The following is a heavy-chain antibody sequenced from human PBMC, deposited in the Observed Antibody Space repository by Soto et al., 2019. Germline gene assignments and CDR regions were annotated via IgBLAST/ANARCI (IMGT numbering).Heavy chain of an antibody. CDR2: ISYDGSNK. V-gene: IGHV3-30*18. CDR1: GFTFSSYA. Sequence: QVQLVESGGGVVQPGRSLRLSCAASGFTFSSYAMHWVRQAPGKGLEWVAVISYDGSNKYYADSVKGRFTISRDNSKNTLYLQMNSLRAEDTAVYYCAKLGLMVATGGDFDYWGQGTLVTVSS. D-gene: IGHD5-12*01. J-gene: IGHJ4*02. CDR3: AKLGLMVATGGDFDY.